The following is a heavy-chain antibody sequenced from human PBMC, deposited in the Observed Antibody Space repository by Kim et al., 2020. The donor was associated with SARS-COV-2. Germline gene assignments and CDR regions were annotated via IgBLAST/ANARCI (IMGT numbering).Heavy chain of an antibody. CDR1: GYTFTSYA. J-gene: IGHJ1*01. CDR2: INTNTGNP. V-gene: IGHV7-4-1*02. Sequence: ASVKVSCKASGYTFTSYAMNWVRQAPGQGLEWMGWINTNTGNPTYAQGFTGRFVFSLDTSVSTAYLQISSLKAEDTAVYYCARESSLYCSGGSCPVRHWGQGTLVTVSS. D-gene: IGHD2-15*01. CDR3: ARESSLYCSGGSCPVRH.